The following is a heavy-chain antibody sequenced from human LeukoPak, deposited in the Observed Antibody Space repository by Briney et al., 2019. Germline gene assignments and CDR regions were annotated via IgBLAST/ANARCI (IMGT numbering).Heavy chain of an antibody. CDR2: MNPNSGNT. CDR1: GYTFTSYD. Sequence: ASVKVSCEASGYTFTSYDINWVRQATGQGLEWMGWMNPNSGNTGYAQKFQGRVTMTRNTSISTAYMELSSLRSEDTAVYYCARTPAIRRITIFGVVTPYYFDYWGQGTLVTVSS. D-gene: IGHD3-3*01. J-gene: IGHJ4*02. CDR3: ARTPAIRRITIFGVVTPYYFDY. V-gene: IGHV1-8*01.